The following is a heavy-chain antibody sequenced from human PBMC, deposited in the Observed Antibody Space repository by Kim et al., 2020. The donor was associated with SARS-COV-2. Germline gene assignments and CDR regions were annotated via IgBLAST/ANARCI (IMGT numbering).Heavy chain of an antibody. Sequence: SETLSLTCAVSGGSISSSNWWSWVRQPPGKGLEWIGEIYHSGSTNYNPSLKSRVTISVDKSKNQFSLKLSSVTAADTAVYYCASLGEGGYGGNSDYWGQGTLVTVSS. CDR1: GGSISSSNW. J-gene: IGHJ4*02. CDR3: ASLGEGGYGGNSDY. CDR2: IYHSGST. D-gene: IGHD4-17*01. V-gene: IGHV4-4*02.